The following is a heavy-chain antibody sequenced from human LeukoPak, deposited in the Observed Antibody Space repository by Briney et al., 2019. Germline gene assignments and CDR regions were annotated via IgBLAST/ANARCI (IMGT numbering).Heavy chain of an antibody. D-gene: IGHD5-12*01. CDR3: AKSTSYDSPYYYMDV. Sequence: GGSLRLSCAASGFTFSTYAMNWVRQAPAKGLEWVSAISGSGGSTYYADSVKGRFTISRDNSKNTLYLQMNSLRAEDTAVYYCAKSTSYDSPYYYMDVWGKGTTVTVSS. CDR1: GFTFSTYA. V-gene: IGHV3-23*01. J-gene: IGHJ6*03. CDR2: ISGSGGST.